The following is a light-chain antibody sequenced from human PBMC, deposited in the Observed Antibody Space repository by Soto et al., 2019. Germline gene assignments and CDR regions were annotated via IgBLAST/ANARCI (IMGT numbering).Light chain of an antibody. CDR3: QQYNNWPPWT. CDR1: QSVSSY. CDR2: DAS. J-gene: IGKJ1*01. Sequence: EIVLTQSPGTLSLPPGERATLSCRASQSVSSYLAWYQQKPGQAPRLLIYDASSRATGIPDRFSGSGSGTDFTLTISRLEPEDFAVYYCQQYNNWPPWTFGQGTKVDIK. V-gene: IGKV3-11*01.